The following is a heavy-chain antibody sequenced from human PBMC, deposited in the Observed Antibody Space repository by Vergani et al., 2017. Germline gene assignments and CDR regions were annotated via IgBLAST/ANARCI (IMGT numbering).Heavy chain of an antibody. V-gene: IGHV3-23*01. D-gene: IGHD3-3*01. CDR1: GFTFSSYA. CDR3: AKDIATPTLVLEWFVKQYGMDV. Sequence: EVQLLESGGGLVQPGGSLRLSCAASGFTFSSYAMSWVRQAPGKGLEWVSAISGSGGSTYYGDSVKGRFTISRDNSKNTLYLQMNSLRAEDTAVYYCAKDIATPTLVLEWFVKQYGMDVWGQGTTVTVSS. J-gene: IGHJ6*02. CDR2: ISGSGGST.